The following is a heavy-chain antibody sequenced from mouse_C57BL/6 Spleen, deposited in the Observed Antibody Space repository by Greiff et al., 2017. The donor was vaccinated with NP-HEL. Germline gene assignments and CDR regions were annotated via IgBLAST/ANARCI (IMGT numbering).Heavy chain of an antibody. J-gene: IGHJ3*01. CDR2: ISSGSSTI. Sequence: EVQGVESGGGLVKPGGSLKLSCAASGFTFSDYGMHWVRQAPEKGLEWVAYISSGSSTIYYADTVKGRFTISRDNAKNTLFLQMTSLRSEDTAMYYCARPDYYGNPFAYWGQGTLVTVSA. CDR3: ARPDYYGNPFAY. V-gene: IGHV5-17*01. CDR1: GFTFSDYG. D-gene: IGHD2-1*01.